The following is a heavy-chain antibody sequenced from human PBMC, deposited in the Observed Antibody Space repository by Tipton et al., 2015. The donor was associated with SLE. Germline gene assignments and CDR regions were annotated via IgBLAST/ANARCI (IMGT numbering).Heavy chain of an antibody. Sequence: SLRLSCAASGFTFDDYGMSWVRQAPGKGLEWVSGINWNGGSTGYADSVKGRFTISRDNSKNTLYLQMNSLRAEDTAVYYCAKVKYSSSWIDAFDIWGQGTMVTVAS. CDR3: AKVKYSSSWIDAFDI. CDR2: INWNGGST. J-gene: IGHJ3*02. CDR1: GFTFDDYG. V-gene: IGHV3-20*04. D-gene: IGHD6-13*01.